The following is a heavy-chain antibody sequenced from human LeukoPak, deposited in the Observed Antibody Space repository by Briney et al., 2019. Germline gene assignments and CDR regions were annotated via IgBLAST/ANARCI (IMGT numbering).Heavy chain of an antibody. V-gene: IGHV3-33*06. CDR3: AKELQAGWYYFDY. D-gene: IGHD6-19*01. CDR2: IWYDGSNK. J-gene: IGHJ4*02. CDR1: GFTFSSYG. Sequence: GRSPRLSCAASGFTFSSYGMHWVRQAPGKGLEWVAVIWYDGSNKYYADSVKGRFTISRDNSKNTLYLQMNSLRAEDTAVYYCAKELQAGWYYFDYWGQGTLVTVSS.